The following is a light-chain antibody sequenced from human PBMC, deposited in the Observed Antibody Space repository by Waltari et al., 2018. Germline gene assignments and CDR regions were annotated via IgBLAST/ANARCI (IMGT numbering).Light chain of an antibody. J-gene: IGKJ2*01. CDR2: DAS. CDR1: QSVGTS. Sequence: EIVLTQSPGTLSLPPEETATLSCRASQSVGTSLAWYQQKPGQAPRLLIYDASNRATGIPDRFRGRGSGTDFTLTISSLEPEDFALYYCQQRSSWTPHTFGQGARLEIK. V-gene: IGKV3-11*01. CDR3: QQRSSWTPHT.